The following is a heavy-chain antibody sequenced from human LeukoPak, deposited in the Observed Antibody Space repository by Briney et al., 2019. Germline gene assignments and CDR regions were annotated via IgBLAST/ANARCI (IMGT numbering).Heavy chain of an antibody. Sequence: PSQTLSLTCAVSGGSISSGGYSWSWIRQPPGKGLEWIGYIYHSGSTYYNPSLKSRVTISVDTSKNQFSLKLSSVTAADTAVYYCARSSWWTGPLDYWGQGTLVTVSS. CDR1: GGSISSGGYS. V-gene: IGHV4-30-2*02. CDR2: IYHSGST. D-gene: IGHD3-9*01. J-gene: IGHJ4*02. CDR3: ARSSWWTGPLDY.